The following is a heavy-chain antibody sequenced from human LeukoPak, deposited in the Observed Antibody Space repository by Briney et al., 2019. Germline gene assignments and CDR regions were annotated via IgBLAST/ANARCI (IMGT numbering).Heavy chain of an antibody. CDR1: GGSISSYY. Sequence: PSETLSLTCTVSGGSISSYYWSWIRQPPGKGLEWIGYIYYSGSTNYNPSLKSRVTISVDTYKNQFSLKLSSVTAADTAVYYCARYSSSWYGHYMDVWGKGTTVTISS. CDR2: IYYSGST. CDR3: ARYSSSWYGHYMDV. V-gene: IGHV4-59*01. J-gene: IGHJ6*03. D-gene: IGHD6-13*01.